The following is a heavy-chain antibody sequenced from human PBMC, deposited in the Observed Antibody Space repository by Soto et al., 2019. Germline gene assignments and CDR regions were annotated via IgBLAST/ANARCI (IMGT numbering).Heavy chain of an antibody. D-gene: IGHD3-10*01. Sequence: GGSLRLSCAASGFTFSSYAMSWVRQAPGKGLEWVSAISGSGGSTYYADSVKGRFTISRDNSKNTLYLQMNSLRAEDTDVYYCAKAPYGSGSHYFDYWGQGTLVTVSS. CDR1: GFTFSSYA. CDR2: ISGSGGST. V-gene: IGHV3-23*01. CDR3: AKAPYGSGSHYFDY. J-gene: IGHJ4*02.